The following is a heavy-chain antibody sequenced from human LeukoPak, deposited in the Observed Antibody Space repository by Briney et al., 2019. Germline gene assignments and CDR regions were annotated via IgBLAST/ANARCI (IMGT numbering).Heavy chain of an antibody. CDR1: GYTFTSYG. V-gene: IGHV1-18*01. J-gene: IGHJ4*02. Sequence: ASVKVSCKASGYTFTSYGISWVRQAPGQGLEWMGWISAYNGNTNYAQKLQGRVTMTTDTSTSTAYMELRSLRSDDTAVYYCARDESVGPGEEDGFDYWGQGTLVTVSS. CDR3: ARDESVGPGEEDGFDY. D-gene: IGHD3-10*01. CDR2: ISAYNGNT.